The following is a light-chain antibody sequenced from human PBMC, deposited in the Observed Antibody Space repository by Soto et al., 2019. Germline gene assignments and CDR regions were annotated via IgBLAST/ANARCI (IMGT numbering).Light chain of an antibody. Sequence: DIVMTQSPLSLPVTPGDPSSISCRSSQSLLHSNGYNYLAWYQQKPGQPPKLLIHWASTRESGVPDRFSGSGSGTEFTLTISSLQAEDVAVYYCQQYYNTPLTFGGGTKVDIK. J-gene: IGKJ4*01. CDR3: QQYYNTPLT. V-gene: IGKV4-1*01. CDR2: WAS. CDR1: QSLLHSNGYNY.